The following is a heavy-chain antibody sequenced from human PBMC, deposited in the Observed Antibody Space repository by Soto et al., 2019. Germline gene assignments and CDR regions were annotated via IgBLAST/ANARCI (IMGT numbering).Heavy chain of an antibody. CDR2: IYWNDDK. J-gene: IGHJ4*02. CDR3: AHNVKHAAGRGFDY. V-gene: IGHV2-5*01. D-gene: IGHD6-13*01. Sequence: GSGPTLVNPTRALTLTCTFSGFSLSTSGVGLGWIRQPPVKALEWLALIYWNDDKRYSPSLKSRLTITKDTSKNQVVLTMTNMDPVDTATYYCAHNVKHAAGRGFDYWGQGTLVTVSS. CDR1: GFSLSTSGVG.